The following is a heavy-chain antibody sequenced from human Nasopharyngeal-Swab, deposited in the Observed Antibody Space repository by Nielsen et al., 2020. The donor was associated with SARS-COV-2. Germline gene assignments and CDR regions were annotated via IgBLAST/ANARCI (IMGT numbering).Heavy chain of an antibody. D-gene: IGHD6-19*01. Sequence: WIRQPPGKALEWLARIDWDDDKFYSTSLKTRLTISKDTSKNQVVLTMTNMDPVDTATYYCARPSTLTTYSSGWNDAFDIWGQGTMGTVSS. CDR2: IDWDDDK. CDR3: ARPSTLTTYSSGWNDAFDI. J-gene: IGHJ3*02. V-gene: IGHV2-70*04.